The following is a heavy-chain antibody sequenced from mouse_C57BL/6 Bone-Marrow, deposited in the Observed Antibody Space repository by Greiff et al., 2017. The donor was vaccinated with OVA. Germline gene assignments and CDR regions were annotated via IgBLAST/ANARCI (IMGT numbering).Heavy chain of an antibody. CDR1: GFTFSDFY. CDR3: ARDSYDYDEGFAY. D-gene: IGHD2-4*01. Sequence: EVKLVESGGGLVQSGRSLRLSCATSGFTFSDFYMEWVRQAPGKGLEWIAASRNKANDYTTEYSASVKGRFIVSRDTSQSILYLQMNALRAEDTAIYYCARDSYDYDEGFAYWGQVTLVTVSA. J-gene: IGHJ3*01. CDR2: SRNKANDYTT. V-gene: IGHV7-1*01.